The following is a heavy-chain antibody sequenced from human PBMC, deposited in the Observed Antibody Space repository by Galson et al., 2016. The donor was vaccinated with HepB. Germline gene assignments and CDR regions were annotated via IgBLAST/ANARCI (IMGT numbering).Heavy chain of an antibody. CDR1: GFTFSPYA. CDR3: ARGGGGRQPDPYYFDY. Sequence: SLRLSCAASGFTFSPYAMHWVRKAPGKGLEWAAVISSDGNNKYYADSVKGRFTISRDNSKNTRYLQMNSLRPEDTAVYYCARGGGGRQPDPYYFDYWGQGTLVTVSS. V-gene: IGHV3-30*04. D-gene: IGHD1-14*01. J-gene: IGHJ4*02. CDR2: ISSDGNNK.